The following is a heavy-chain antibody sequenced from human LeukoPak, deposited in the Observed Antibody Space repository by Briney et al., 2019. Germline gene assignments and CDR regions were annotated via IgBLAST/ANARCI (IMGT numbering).Heavy chain of an antibody. CDR2: INHSGST. V-gene: IGHV4-34*01. CDR3: ARGLGLLWFGELFHYFDY. Sequence: PSETLSLTCAVYGGSFSGYYWSWIRQPPGKGLEWIGEINHSGSTNYNPSLKSRVTISVDTSKNQFSLKLSSVTAADTAVYYCARGLGLLWFGELFHYFDYWGQGTLVTVSS. CDR1: GGSFSGYY. J-gene: IGHJ4*02. D-gene: IGHD3-10*01.